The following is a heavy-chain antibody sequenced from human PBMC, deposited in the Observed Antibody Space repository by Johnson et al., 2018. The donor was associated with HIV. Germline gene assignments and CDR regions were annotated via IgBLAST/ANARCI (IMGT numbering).Heavy chain of an antibody. Sequence: VQLVESGGGLVQPGGSLKLSCAASGFFFSGSAMHWVRQASGKGLEWVGRIRSKANNYATTYAASLKGRFTISRDDSTNTAYLQMNSLKTEDTAVYYCSYAFDIWGQGTMVTVSS. J-gene: IGHJ3*02. CDR3: SYAFDI. CDR2: IRSKANNYAT. V-gene: IGHV3-73*02. CDR1: GFFFSGSA.